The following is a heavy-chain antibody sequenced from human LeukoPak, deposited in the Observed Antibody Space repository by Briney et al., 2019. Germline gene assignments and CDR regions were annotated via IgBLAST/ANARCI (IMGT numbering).Heavy chain of an antibody. CDR3: AREYSYDNYGMDV. Sequence: SVKVSCKASGGTFSSYAISWVRQAPGQGLEWMGRIIPTLGIANYAQKLQGRVTITADKSTSTAYMELSSLRSEDTAVYYCAREYSYDNYGMDVWGQGTTVTVSS. CDR2: IIPTLGIA. CDR1: GGTFSSYA. J-gene: IGHJ6*02. V-gene: IGHV1-69*04. D-gene: IGHD5-18*01.